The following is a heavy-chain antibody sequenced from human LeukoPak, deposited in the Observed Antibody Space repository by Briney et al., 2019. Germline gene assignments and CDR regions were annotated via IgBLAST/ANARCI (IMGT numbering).Heavy chain of an antibody. CDR2: IYLGDSDT. Sequence: GESLQISCQGSGYNFPIYWIGWVRQMPGKGLEWMGIIYLGDSDTRYSPSFQGQVTISADKSISTAYLQWSSVKASDTGMYYCATKDDSTYYYGMDVWGQGTTVTVSS. CDR3: ATKDDSTYYYGMDV. J-gene: IGHJ6*02. CDR1: GYNFPIYW. D-gene: IGHD3-22*01. V-gene: IGHV5-51*01.